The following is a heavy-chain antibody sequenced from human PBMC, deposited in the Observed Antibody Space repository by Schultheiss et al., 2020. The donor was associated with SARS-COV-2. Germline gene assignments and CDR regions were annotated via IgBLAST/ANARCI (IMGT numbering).Heavy chain of an antibody. CDR3: ARSSSSSPSSQDY. J-gene: IGHJ4*02. Sequence: SETLSLTCTVSGGSISSYYWSWIRQPPGKGLEWIGYIYYSGSTNYNPSLKSRVTISVDTSKNQFSLKLSSVTAADTAVYYCARSSSSSPSSQDYWGQGTLVTVSS. CDR1: GGSISSYY. D-gene: IGHD6-6*01. V-gene: IGHV4-59*01. CDR2: IYYSGST.